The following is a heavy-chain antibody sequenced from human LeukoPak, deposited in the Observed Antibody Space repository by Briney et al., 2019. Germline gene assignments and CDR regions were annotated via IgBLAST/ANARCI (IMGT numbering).Heavy chain of an antibody. J-gene: IGHJ4*02. CDR2: ISAYSGDT. D-gene: IGHD3-22*01. Sequence: ASVKVSCKASGYTFTSYGISWVRQAPGQGLEWVGWISAYSGDTNYAQKLQDRVTMTTDTSTRTAYLELRSLRSDDAAVYYCARDRSPMTVAGYWGQGTLVTVSS. CDR3: ARDRSPMTVAGY. V-gene: IGHV1-18*01. CDR1: GYTFTSYG.